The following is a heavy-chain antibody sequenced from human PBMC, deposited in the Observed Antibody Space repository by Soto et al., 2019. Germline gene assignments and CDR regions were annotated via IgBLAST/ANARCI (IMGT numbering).Heavy chain of an antibody. CDR2: IYSGDST. CDR3: ARMGDSSGYSGGFDP. CDR1: GFTVSSNY. Sequence: GGSLRLSCAASGFTVSSNYMSWVRQAPGKGLEWVSVIYSGDSTYYADSVKGRFTISRDNSKNTLYLQMNSLRAEDTAVYFCARMGDSSGYSGGFDPCGQGTLVTVSS. J-gene: IGHJ5*02. V-gene: IGHV3-66*01. D-gene: IGHD3-22*01.